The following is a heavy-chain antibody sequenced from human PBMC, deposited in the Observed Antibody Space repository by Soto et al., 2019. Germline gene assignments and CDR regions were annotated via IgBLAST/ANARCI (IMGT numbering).Heavy chain of an antibody. Sequence: PSQTLSLTCAISGDSVSSKSATWNWIRQPPSRGLEWLGRTYYRSKWSTDYAVSVKGRITVSPDTSKNQFSLQLNSVTPEDTAVYYCARALAGSYDYWGQGPLFTVSS. D-gene: IGHD1-26*01. CDR1: GDSVSSKSAT. CDR2: TYYRSKWST. CDR3: ARALAGSYDY. J-gene: IGHJ4*02. V-gene: IGHV6-1*01.